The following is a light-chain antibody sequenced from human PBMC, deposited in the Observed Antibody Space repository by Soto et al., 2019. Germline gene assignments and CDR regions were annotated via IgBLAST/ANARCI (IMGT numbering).Light chain of an antibody. CDR1: QSVSSN. Sequence: EIVMTQSPATLSVSPGERASLSCRASQSVSSNLAWFQKKPGQAPRLLIYGASTRATGIPARFSGSGSGTEFTLTISSLQPEDSASYYCQQYNSYSPTFGQGTRLEIK. V-gene: IGKV3-15*01. CDR3: QQYNSYSPT. CDR2: GAS. J-gene: IGKJ2*01.